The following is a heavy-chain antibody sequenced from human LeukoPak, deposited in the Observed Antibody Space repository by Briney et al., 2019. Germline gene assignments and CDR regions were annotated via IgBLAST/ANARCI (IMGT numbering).Heavy chain of an antibody. Sequence: SETLSLTCTVSGYSINSGYYWGWIRQPPGKGLEWIGSVYYSGSTSYNPSLKSRVTISVDTSKNQFSLKLSSVTAADTAVYYCARLTMFRGVIYGTDWHSDLWGRGTLVTVSS. CDR1: GYSINSGYY. J-gene: IGHJ2*01. CDR2: VYYSGST. V-gene: IGHV4-38-2*02. D-gene: IGHD3-10*01. CDR3: ARLTMFRGVIYGTDWHSDL.